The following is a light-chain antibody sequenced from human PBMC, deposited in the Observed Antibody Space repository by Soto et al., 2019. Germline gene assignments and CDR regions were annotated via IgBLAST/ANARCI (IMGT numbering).Light chain of an antibody. CDR1: QDISSF. V-gene: IGKV1-9*01. CDR3: QQLNSYPGT. CDR2: DAS. J-gene: IGKJ3*01. Sequence: DIRLTQSPSFLSASVGDRVTITCLASQDISSFLAWYQQTPGKAPKLLIYDASTLQSGVPSRFSGSGSGTDFTLTVSSLQPEDFATYYCQQLNSYPGTFGPGTKVDIK.